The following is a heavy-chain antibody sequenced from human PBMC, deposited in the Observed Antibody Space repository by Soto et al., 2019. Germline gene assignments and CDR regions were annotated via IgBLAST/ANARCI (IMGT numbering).Heavy chain of an antibody. V-gene: IGHV2-5*02. J-gene: IGHJ4*02. CDR2: IYWDDSK. CDR3: AHAYGGRSLY. Sequence: QITLKEAGPTLVKPTQTLTLTCTFSGFSLTTDRVGVGWIRQPPGEALEWLAVIYWDDSKTYRPSLESRLTITKDPSKNQVALTMTNMDSLDTATYYCAHAYGGRSLYWGQGTLVTGSS. CDR1: GFSLTTDRVG. D-gene: IGHD1-26*01.